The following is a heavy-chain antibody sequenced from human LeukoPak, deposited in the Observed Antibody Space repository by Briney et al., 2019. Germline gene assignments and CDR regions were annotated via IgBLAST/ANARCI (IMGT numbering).Heavy chain of an antibody. J-gene: IGHJ6*02. D-gene: IGHD6-6*01. CDR2: ISAYNGNT. CDR1: GYTFTSYG. CDR3: ARALSIAARPAVYYGMDV. V-gene: IGHV1-18*01. Sequence: GASVKVSCKASGYTFTSYGISWVRQAPGQGLEWMGWISAYNGNTNYAQKLQGRVTMTTDTSTSTAYMELRSLRSDDTAVYYCARALSIAARPAVYYGMDVWGQGTTVTVSS.